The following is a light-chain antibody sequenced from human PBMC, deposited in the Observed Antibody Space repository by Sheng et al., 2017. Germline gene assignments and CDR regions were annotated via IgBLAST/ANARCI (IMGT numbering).Light chain of an antibody. CDR1: QAISNR. J-gene: IGKJ4*01. Sequence: EMVIMQSPDTLSVSPGERATLSCRASQAISNRLAWYQHKPGQAPRLLIYDASTRATGIPARFSGSGSGTEFTLTINSLQSEDFAVYYCQQYNNWPLTFGGGTKVEIK. CDR3: QQYNNWPLT. CDR2: DAS. V-gene: IGKV3-15*01.